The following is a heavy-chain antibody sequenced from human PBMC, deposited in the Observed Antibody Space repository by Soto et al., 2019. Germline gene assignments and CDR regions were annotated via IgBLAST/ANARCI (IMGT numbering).Heavy chain of an antibody. V-gene: IGHV1-18*04. CDR2: ISAYNGNT. D-gene: IGHD3-16*02. CDR1: GYTFTSYG. J-gene: IGHJ1*01. CDR3: ARSSFTFGGVIVEYFQH. Sequence: GASVKVSCKASGYTFTSYGISWVRQAPGQGLEWMGWISAYNGNTNYAQKLQGRVTMTTDTSTGTAYMELRSLRSDDTAVYYCARSSFTFGGVIVEYFQHWGQGTLVTVSS.